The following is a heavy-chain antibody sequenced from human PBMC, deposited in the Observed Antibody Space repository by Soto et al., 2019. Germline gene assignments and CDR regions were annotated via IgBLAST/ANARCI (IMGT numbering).Heavy chain of an antibody. V-gene: IGHV4-34*01. CDR1: GGSFSGYY. D-gene: IGHD3-10*01. J-gene: IGHJ6*02. CDR3: ARWGGQYYYGSGTTKHRYGMDV. CDR2: INHSGST. Sequence: PSETLSLTCAVYGGSFSGYYWSWIRQHPGKGLEWIGEINHSGSTNYNPSLKSRVTISVDTSKNQFSLKLSSVTAADTAVYYCARWGGQYYYGSGTTKHRYGMDVWGQGTTVTVSS.